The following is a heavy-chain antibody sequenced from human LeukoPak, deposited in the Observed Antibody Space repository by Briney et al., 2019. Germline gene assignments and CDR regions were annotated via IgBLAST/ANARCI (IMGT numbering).Heavy chain of an antibody. V-gene: IGHV4-59*01. D-gene: IGHD6-25*01. CDR2: IYYSGST. CDR1: GGSISSYY. J-gene: IGHJ3*02. Sequence: SETLSLTCTVSGGSISSYYWSWIRQPPGKGLEWIGNIYYSGSTNYNPSLKSRVTISVDTSKNQFSLRLNSVTAADTAVYYCARPYSSGWRGAFDIWGQGTMVTVSS. CDR3: ARPYSSGWRGAFDI.